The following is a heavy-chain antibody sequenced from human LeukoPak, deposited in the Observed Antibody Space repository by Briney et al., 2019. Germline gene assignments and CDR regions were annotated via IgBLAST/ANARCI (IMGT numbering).Heavy chain of an antibody. CDR2: INHSGST. J-gene: IGHJ4*02. D-gene: IGHD3-10*01. Sequence: PSETLSLTCAVYGGSFSGYYWRWIRQPPGKGLEWIGEINHSGSTNYNPSLKSRVTISVDTSKNQFSLKLSSVTAADTAVYYCARYEGVIKPPRGTPRKSYYFDYWGQGTLVTVSS. CDR1: GGSFSGYY. CDR3: ARYEGVIKPPRGTPRKSYYFDY. V-gene: IGHV4-34*01.